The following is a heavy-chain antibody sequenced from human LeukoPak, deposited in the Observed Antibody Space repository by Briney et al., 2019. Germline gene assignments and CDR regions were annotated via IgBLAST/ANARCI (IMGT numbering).Heavy chain of an antibody. CDR1: GFTFSSNY. CDR2: IYIAGTT. Sequence: PGGSLRLSCAASGFTFSSNYMSWVRQAPGKGLEWVSIIYIAGTTHYADSVKGRFTISRDNSKNTLFLQMNSLRAEDTAMYYCARAVSGYYFDYWGQGALVTVSS. CDR3: ARAVSGYYFDY. D-gene: IGHD6-19*01. J-gene: IGHJ4*02. V-gene: IGHV3-53*01.